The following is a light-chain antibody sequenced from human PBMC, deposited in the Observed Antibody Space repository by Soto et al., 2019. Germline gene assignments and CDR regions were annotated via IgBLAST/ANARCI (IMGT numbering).Light chain of an antibody. CDR2: GAS. Sequence: EIVLTQSPGTLSLSPGDRATLSCRASQSVRTNFLAWYQQKPGQAPRLLIYGASSRAIDIPDRFSGSGSGTDFTLTISRLEAEDFAVYYCQHYDTSPPLTFVGGTKVAIK. CDR1: QSVRTNF. V-gene: IGKV3-20*01. CDR3: QHYDTSPPLT. J-gene: IGKJ4*01.